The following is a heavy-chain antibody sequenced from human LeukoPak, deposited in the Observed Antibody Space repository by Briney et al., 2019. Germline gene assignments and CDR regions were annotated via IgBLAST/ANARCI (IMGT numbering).Heavy chain of an antibody. D-gene: IGHD3-22*01. CDR3: AKDDRLTNRYYYDSSGSDY. CDR2: ISYDGSNK. CDR1: GFTFSSYG. J-gene: IGHJ4*02. Sequence: GGSLRLSCAASGFTFSSYGMHWVRQAPGKGLEWVAVISYDGSNKYYADSVKGRFTISRDNSKNTLYLQMNSLRAEDTAVYYCAKDDRLTNRYYYDSSGSDYWGQGTLVTVSS. V-gene: IGHV3-30*18.